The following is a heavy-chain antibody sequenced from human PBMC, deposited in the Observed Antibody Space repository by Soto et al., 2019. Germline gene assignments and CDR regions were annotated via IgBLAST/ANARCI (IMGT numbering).Heavy chain of an antibody. V-gene: IGHV3-30*18. D-gene: IGHD1-26*01. Sequence: QVQLVESGGGVVQPGRSLRLSCAASGFTFSHYAMHWVRQAPGKGLGWVALMSYDGSNEYYADSVKGRFTISRDNSKNTLYLQMNSLRAEDTAVYYCAKDGSNNFDYWGQGTLVTVSS. J-gene: IGHJ4*02. CDR1: GFTFSHYA. CDR2: MSYDGSNE. CDR3: AKDGSNNFDY.